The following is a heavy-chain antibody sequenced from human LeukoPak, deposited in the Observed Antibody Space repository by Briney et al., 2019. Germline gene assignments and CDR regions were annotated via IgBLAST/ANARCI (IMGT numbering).Heavy chain of an antibody. CDR2: IRSKANNYAT. D-gene: IGHD1-26*01. CDR3: TRLKWELGVDY. V-gene: IGHV3-73*01. CDR1: GFTFSGSA. J-gene: IGHJ4*02. Sequence: GGSLRLSCAASGFTFSGSAMHWVRQASGKGLEWVGRIRSKANNYATVYAASVKGRFTISRDDSKNTAYLQMNSLKTEDTAVYYCTRLKWELGVDYWGQGTLVTVSS.